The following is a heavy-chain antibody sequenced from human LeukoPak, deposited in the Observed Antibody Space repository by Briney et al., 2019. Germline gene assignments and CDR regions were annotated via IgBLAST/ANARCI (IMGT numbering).Heavy chain of an antibody. Sequence: SETLSLTCTVSGGSISSSSYYWGWIRQPPGKGLEWIGSIYYTGSTYYNPSLKSRVTISVDTSKNQFSLKLSSVTAADTAVYYCARDGGGSYADAFDIWGQGTMVTLSS. D-gene: IGHD1-26*01. CDR3: ARDGGGSYADAFDI. CDR2: IYYTGST. J-gene: IGHJ3*02. CDR1: GGSISSSSYY. V-gene: IGHV4-39*07.